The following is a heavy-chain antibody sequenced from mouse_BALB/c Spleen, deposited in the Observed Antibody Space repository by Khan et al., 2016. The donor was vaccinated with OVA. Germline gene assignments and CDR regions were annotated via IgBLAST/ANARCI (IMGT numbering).Heavy chain of an antibody. D-gene: IGHD1-1*01. CDR3: ARRGLRWYFDY. V-gene: IGHV1-7*01. CDR1: GYTFINYW. J-gene: IGHJ2*01. CDR2: INPSTGYT. Sequence: VQLQQSGAELAKPGASVKMSCKASGYTFINYWILWVKQRPGQGLEWIGYINPSTGYTEYNQNLKDKATLTEDIYSSTAYMQLSSLTSEDSAVYCGARRGLRWYFDYRVQGTTLTVSS.